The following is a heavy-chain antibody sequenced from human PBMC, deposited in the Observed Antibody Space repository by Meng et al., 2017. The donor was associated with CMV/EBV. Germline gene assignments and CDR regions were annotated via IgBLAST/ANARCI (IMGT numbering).Heavy chain of an antibody. Sequence: GSLRLSCAVYGGSFSGYYWSWIRQPPGKGLEWIGEINHSGSTNYNPSLKSRVTISVGTSKNQFSLKLSSVTAADTAVYYCARDLRVDSSSYYYFDYWGQGTLVTVSS. J-gene: IGHJ4*02. CDR1: GGSFSGYY. CDR2: INHSGST. D-gene: IGHD6-13*01. CDR3: ARDLRVDSSSYYYFDY. V-gene: IGHV4-34*01.